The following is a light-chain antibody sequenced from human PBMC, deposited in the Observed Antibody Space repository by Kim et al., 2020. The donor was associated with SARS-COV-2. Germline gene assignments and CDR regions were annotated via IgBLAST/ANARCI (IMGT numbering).Light chain of an antibody. CDR3: QQRSA. V-gene: IGKV3-11*01. CDR2: DAS. Sequence: ATLSLPPGKRTSLSRRASQNVRNYIAWYQQNPGQSPRLLICDASNRATRTPARFSRSVSGTDFTLTISGLEPDDFAVYYRQQRSAFGQGTKVDIK. J-gene: IGKJ1*01. CDR1: QNVRNY.